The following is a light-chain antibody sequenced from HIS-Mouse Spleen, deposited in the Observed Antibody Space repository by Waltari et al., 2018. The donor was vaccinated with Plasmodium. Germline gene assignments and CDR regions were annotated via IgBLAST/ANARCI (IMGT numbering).Light chain of an antibody. CDR3: QQSYSTPGT. CDR2: AAS. CDR1: QSISSY. V-gene: IGKV1-39*01. J-gene: IGKJ4*01. Sequence: MTQSPSSLSASVGDRVTITCRASQSISSYLNWYQQKPGKAPKLLIYAASSLQSGVPSRFSGSGSGTDFTLTISSLQPEDFATYYCQQSYSTPGTFGGGTKVEIK.